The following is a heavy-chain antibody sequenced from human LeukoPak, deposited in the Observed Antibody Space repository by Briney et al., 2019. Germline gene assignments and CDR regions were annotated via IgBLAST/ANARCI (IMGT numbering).Heavy chain of an antibody. CDR2: ISGSGGST. Sequence: PGGSLRLSCEASGFTFSSYAMSWVRQAPGKGLEWVSAISGSGGSTYYADSVKGRFTISRDNSKNTLYLQMNSLRAEDTAVYYCATYTAMVRAFDIWGQGTMVTVSS. D-gene: IGHD5-18*01. CDR1: GFTFSSYA. CDR3: ATYTAMVRAFDI. J-gene: IGHJ3*02. V-gene: IGHV3-23*01.